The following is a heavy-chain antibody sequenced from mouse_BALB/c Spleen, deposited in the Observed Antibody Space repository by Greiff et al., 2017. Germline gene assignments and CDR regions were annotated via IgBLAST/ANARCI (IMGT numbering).Heavy chain of an antibody. J-gene: IGHJ2*01. Sequence: DVQLVESGGDLVKPGGSLKLSCAASGFTFSSYGMSWVRQTPDKRLEWVATISSGGSYTYYPDSVKGRFTISRDNAKNTLYLQMSSLKSEDTAMYYCARDLLSHYWGQGTTLTVSS. CDR1: GFTFSSYG. CDR3: ARDLLSHY. CDR2: ISSGGSYT. V-gene: IGHV5-6*01. D-gene: IGHD2-1*01.